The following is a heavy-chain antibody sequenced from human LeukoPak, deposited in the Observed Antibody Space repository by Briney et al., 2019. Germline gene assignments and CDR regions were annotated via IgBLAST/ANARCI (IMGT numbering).Heavy chain of an antibody. V-gene: IGHV3-23*01. J-gene: IGHJ5*02. CDR2: ISGSGDST. Sequence: GGFLRLSCAASGFTFSSYAMTWVRQAPGKGLEWVSSISGSGDSTYYADSVKGRFTISRDNSKNTLYLQMNSLRAEDTAVYYCAKDQCSGSYYWFDPWGQGTLVTVSS. CDR3: AKDQCSGSYYWFDP. D-gene: IGHD1-26*01. CDR1: GFTFSSYA.